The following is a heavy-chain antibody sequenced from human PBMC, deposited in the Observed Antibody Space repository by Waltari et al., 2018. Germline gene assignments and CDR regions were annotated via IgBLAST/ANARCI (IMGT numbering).Heavy chain of an antibody. Sequence: EVQLVESGGGLVQPGGSLRLSCAASGFTFSSYSMNWVRQAPGKGLEWVSYISSSSSTIYYADSVKGRFTISRDNAKNSLYLQMNSLRAEDTAVYYCATLGDTVYYYYMDVWGKGTTVTVSS. CDR3: ATLGDTVYYYYMDV. D-gene: IGHD1-26*01. CDR1: GFTFSSYS. CDR2: ISSSSSTI. V-gene: IGHV3-48*04. J-gene: IGHJ6*03.